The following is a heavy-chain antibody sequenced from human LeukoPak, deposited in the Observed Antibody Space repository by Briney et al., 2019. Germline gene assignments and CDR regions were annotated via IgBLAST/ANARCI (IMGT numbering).Heavy chain of an antibody. D-gene: IGHD2-15*01. J-gene: IGHJ6*02. Sequence: GASVKVSCKASGYTFTGYYMHWVRQAPGQGLEWMGWINPNSGGTNYAQKFQGRVTMTRDTSISTAYMELSRLRSDDTAVYYCARDRRCSGGSCYSGPYGMDVWGQGTTVTVSS. V-gene: IGHV1-2*02. CDR1: GYTFTGYY. CDR2: INPNSGGT. CDR3: ARDRRCSGGSCYSGPYGMDV.